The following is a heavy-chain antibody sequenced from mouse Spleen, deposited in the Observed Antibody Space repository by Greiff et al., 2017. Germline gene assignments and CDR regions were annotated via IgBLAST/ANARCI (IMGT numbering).Heavy chain of an antibody. D-gene: IGHD2-3*01. Sequence: QVQLKQSGAELVRPGASVTLSCKASGYTFTDYEMHWVKQTPVHGLEWIGAIDPETGGTAYNQKFKGEAILTADKSSSTAYMELRSLTSEDSAVYYCTRYEGDYERGAMDYWGQGTSVTVSS. CDR1: GYTFTDYE. J-gene: IGHJ4*01. CDR2: IDPETGGT. CDR3: TRYEGDYERGAMDY. V-gene: IGHV1-15*01.